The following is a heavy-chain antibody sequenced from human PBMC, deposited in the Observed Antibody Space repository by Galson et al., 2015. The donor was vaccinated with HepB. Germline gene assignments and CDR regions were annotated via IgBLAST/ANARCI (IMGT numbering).Heavy chain of an antibody. CDR1: GYRFTNYW. V-gene: IGHV5-51*01. Sequence: QSGAEVKKPGESLQISCKGSGYRFTNYWIGWVRQMLGKGLEWMGIIYPGDSYTTYSPSFQGQVTISADKSINTAYLQWSSLKTSDTALYYCARSAVPVARGYYYYYGMDVWGQGTTVTVSS. CDR2: IYPGDSYT. D-gene: IGHD2-2*01. J-gene: IGHJ6*02. CDR3: ARSAVPVARGYYYYYGMDV.